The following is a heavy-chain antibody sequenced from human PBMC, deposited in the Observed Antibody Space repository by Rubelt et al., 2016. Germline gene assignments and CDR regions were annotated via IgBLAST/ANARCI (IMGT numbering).Heavy chain of an antibody. V-gene: IGHV4-34*01. CDR1: GGSFSGYY. J-gene: IGHJ4*02. D-gene: IGHD3-16*01. Sequence: QVQLQQWGAGLLKPSETLSLTCAVYGGSFSGYYWSWIRQPPGKGLEWIGEINHSGSTNNNPSTKSRVTVSVCTSKNQFSLKLSSGTAADTSVYYCARVSGGYRAPGQDFDYWGQGTLVTVSS. CDR2: INHSGST. CDR3: ARVSGGYRAPGQDFDY.